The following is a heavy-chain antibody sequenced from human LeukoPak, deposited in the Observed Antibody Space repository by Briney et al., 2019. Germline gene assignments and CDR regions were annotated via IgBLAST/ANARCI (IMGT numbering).Heavy chain of an antibody. D-gene: IGHD4-11*01. CDR2: ISGSGGST. J-gene: IGHJ3*02. CDR1: GFTFSSYA. Sequence: EGSLRLSCAASGFTFSSYAMSWVRQAPGKGLEWVSAISGSGGSTYYADSVKGRFTTSRDNSKNTLYVQMKSLRAEDTAVYYCAKLRSNYINYDAFDIWGQGTMVTVSS. CDR3: AKLRSNYINYDAFDI. V-gene: IGHV3-23*01.